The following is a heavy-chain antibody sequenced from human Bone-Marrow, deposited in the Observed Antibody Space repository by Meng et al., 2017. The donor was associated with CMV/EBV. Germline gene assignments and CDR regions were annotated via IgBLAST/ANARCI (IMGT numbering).Heavy chain of an antibody. CDR1: GYTFTGYY. J-gene: IGHJ5*02. Sequence: ASVKVSCKASGYTFTGYYMHWVRQAPGQGLEWMGWINPNSGGTNYAQKFQGRVTMTRDTSISTAYMELSGLRSDDTAVYYCARGVKAVAGTNWFDPWGQGTLVTVSS. V-gene: IGHV1-2*02. CDR2: INPNSGGT. CDR3: ARGVKAVAGTNWFDP. D-gene: IGHD6-19*01.